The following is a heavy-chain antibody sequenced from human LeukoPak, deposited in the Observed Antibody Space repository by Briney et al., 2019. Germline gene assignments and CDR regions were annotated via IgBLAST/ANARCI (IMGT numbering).Heavy chain of an antibody. V-gene: IGHV1-2*02. Sequence: ASVKVSCKASGYTLTGYYIHWVRQAPGQGLEWMGWINPNSGGTNYAQKFQGRVTMTRDTSISTAYMELSRLRSDDTAVYYCARSTGYDFSYWGQGTLVTVSS. J-gene: IGHJ4*02. D-gene: IGHD5-12*01. CDR2: INPNSGGT. CDR3: ARSTGYDFSY. CDR1: GYTLTGYY.